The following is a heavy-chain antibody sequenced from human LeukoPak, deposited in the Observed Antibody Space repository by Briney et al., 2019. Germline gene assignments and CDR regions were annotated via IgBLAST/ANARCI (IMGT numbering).Heavy chain of an antibody. D-gene: IGHD3-10*01. CDR2: IYYSGST. V-gene: IGHV4-59*01. CDR3: AREPMVRGVIRDDAFDV. CDR1: GGSISSYY. Sequence: PSETLSLTCTVSGGSISSYYWSWIRQPPGKGLEWIGYIYYSGSTNYNPSLKSRVTISVDTSKNQFSLKLSSVTAADTAVYYCAREPMVRGVIRDDAFDVWGQGTMVTVSS. J-gene: IGHJ3*01.